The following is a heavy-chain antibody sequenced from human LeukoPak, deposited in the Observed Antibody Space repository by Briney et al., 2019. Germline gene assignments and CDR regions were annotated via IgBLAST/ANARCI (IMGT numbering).Heavy chain of an antibody. Sequence: SETLSLTCTVSGGSISSYYWSWVRQPAGKGLEWIGRIYTSGSTNYNPSLKSRVTMSVDTSKNQFSLKLSSVTAADTAVYYCARVAGGYSYGNFDYWGQGTLVTVSS. J-gene: IGHJ4*02. CDR1: GGSISSYY. CDR2: IYTSGST. V-gene: IGHV4-4*07. CDR3: ARVAGGYSYGNFDY. D-gene: IGHD5-18*01.